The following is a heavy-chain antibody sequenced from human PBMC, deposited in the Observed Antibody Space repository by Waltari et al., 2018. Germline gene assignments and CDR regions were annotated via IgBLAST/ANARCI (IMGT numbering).Heavy chain of an antibody. D-gene: IGHD4-4*01. J-gene: IGHJ4*02. CDR1: GGSISSYY. V-gene: IGHV4-59*08. CDR3: ARQRSNSDFDY. CDR2: IYYSGST. Sequence: QVQLQESGPGLVKSSETLSPTCTVSGGSISSYYWSWIRQPPGKGLEWIGYIYYSGSTNYNPSLKSRVTISVDTSKNQFSLKLSSVTAADTAVYYCARQRSNSDFDYWGQGTLVTVSS.